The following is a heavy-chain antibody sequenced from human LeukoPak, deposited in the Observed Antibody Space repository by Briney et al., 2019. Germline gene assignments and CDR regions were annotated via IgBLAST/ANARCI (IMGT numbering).Heavy chain of an antibody. CDR3: ARQRTAIWGFDY. J-gene: IGHJ4*02. CDR2: INHTGST. D-gene: IGHD3-16*01. CDR1: GGSFSGYY. V-gene: IGHV4-34*01. Sequence: SETLSLTCAVYGGSFSGYYWSWIRQPPGKGLEWIGEINHTGSTTYHPSLKSRVTISVDTSKNQFSLKLSSVTAADTAVYYCARQRTAIWGFDYWGQGTLVTVSS.